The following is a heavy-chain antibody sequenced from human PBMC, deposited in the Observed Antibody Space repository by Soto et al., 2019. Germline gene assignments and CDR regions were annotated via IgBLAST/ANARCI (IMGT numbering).Heavy chain of an antibody. V-gene: IGHV1-8*01. Sequence: GASVKFSCKASGYTFTSYDINWVRQATGQGLEWMGWMNPNSGNTGYAQKFQGRVTMTRNTSISTAYMELSSLRSEDTAVYYCARGQGAAIGDYYYHGMDVWGQGTTVTVSS. CDR2: MNPNSGNT. J-gene: IGHJ6*02. D-gene: IGHD2-2*02. CDR3: ARGQGAAIGDYYYHGMDV. CDR1: GYTFTSYD.